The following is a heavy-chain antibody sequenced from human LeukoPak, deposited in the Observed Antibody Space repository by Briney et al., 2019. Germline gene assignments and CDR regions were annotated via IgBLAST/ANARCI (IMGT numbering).Heavy chain of an antibody. Sequence: ASVKVSCEASGYSFSDFYMHWVRQAPGQGLEWMGWINPNSGGTDYAQKFQGRVTMTRDTSISTAYMALSSLRSDDTAVYYCARVRSVVGGTIGYWGQGTLVTVSS. D-gene: IGHD2-15*01. CDR3: ARVRSVVGGTIGY. CDR1: GYSFSDFY. V-gene: IGHV1-2*02. J-gene: IGHJ4*02. CDR2: INPNSGGT.